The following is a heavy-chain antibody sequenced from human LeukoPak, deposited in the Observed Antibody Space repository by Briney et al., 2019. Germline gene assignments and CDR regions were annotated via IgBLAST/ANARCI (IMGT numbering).Heavy chain of an antibody. V-gene: IGHV3-21*01. CDR3: GRGGMGEYTGYDDF. J-gene: IGHJ4*02. CDR1: GFTFSTYN. Sequence: GGSLRLSCAASGFTFSTYNMNWVRQAPGKGLEWVSSITSSSSYIYYADSVKGRFTISRDNAKNSLFLQMNSLRAEDTAVYYCGRGGMGEYTGYDDFWGQGTLVTVSS. D-gene: IGHD5-12*01. CDR2: ITSSSSYI.